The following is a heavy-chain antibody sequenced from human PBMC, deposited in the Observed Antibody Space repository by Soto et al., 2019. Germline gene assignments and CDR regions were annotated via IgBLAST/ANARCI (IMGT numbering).Heavy chain of an antibody. CDR2: IYPGGST. Sequence: QSLTCAVSGFSISNGYYWGWIRQPPGKGLEWIGNIYPGGSTYYTPSLKRRITISLDTSENQLSLKLSSVTAADTAVDYCAAGWGTTGVDSYYYYGMDVWGEGTRVTDSS. V-gene: IGHV4-38-2*01. CDR3: AAGWGTTGVDSYYYYGMDV. J-gene: IGHJ6*04. D-gene: IGHD4-4*01. CDR1: GFSISNGYY.